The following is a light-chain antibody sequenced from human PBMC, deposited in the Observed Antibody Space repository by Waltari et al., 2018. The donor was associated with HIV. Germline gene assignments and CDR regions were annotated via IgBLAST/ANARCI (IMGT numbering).Light chain of an antibody. CDR3: QQYFSTPLT. Sequence: DIVMTQSPDSLAVSLGERATINCKSSQSVFYSSNNKNYFAWYQQKPGQPPKLLIYWASTRESGVPDRISGSGSGTDFTLTIRSLQAEDVAIYYCQQYFSTPLTFGPGTRVDIK. CDR1: QSVFYSSNNKNY. V-gene: IGKV4-1*01. J-gene: IGKJ3*01. CDR2: WAS.